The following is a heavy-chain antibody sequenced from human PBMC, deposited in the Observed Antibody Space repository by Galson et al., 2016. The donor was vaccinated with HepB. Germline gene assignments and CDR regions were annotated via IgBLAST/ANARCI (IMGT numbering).Heavy chain of an antibody. CDR2: ISKDGSET. J-gene: IGHJ4*02. CDR3: TSEFRDTSRTFDY. V-gene: IGHV3-30*04. D-gene: IGHD3-22*01. Sequence: SLRLSCAASGFTFSTYAMHWVRQAPGKGLEWVAFISKDGSETYYADSVKGQFTISRDNFKNTLYLQMNSLRVEDTAVYYCTSEFRDTSRTFDYWGQGTLVTVSS. CDR1: GFTFSTYA.